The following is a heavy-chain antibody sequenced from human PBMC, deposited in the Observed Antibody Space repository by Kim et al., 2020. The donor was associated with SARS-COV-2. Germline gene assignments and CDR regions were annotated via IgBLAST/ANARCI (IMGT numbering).Heavy chain of an antibody. CDR2: IYYSGST. Sequence: SETLSLTCTVSGGSISSSSYYWGWIRQPPGKGLEWIGSIYYSGSTYYNPSLKSRVTISVDTSKNQFSLKLSSVTAADTAVYYCARHFEDYYRPHLDYWGQGTLVTVSS. J-gene: IGHJ4*02. D-gene: IGHD3-10*01. V-gene: IGHV4-39*01. CDR3: ARHFEDYYRPHLDY. CDR1: GGSISSSSYY.